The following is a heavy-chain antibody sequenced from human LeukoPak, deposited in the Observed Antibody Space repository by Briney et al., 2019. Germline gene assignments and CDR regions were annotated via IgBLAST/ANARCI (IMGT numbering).Heavy chain of an antibody. CDR2: IRYDGSNK. Sequence: GGSLRLPCAASGFTFSSYGMHWVRQAPGKGLEWVAFIRYDGSNKYYADSVKGRFTISRDSFKNTLYLQMNSLRPEDTAVYYCAKEGDYYGSGSYCDGFDIWGQGTRATVSS. CDR1: GFTFSSYG. CDR3: AKEGDYYGSGSYCDGFDI. V-gene: IGHV3-30*02. D-gene: IGHD3-10*01. J-gene: IGHJ3*02.